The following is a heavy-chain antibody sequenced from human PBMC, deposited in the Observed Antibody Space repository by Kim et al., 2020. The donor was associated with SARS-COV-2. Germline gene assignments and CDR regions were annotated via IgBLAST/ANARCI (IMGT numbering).Heavy chain of an antibody. J-gene: IGHJ5*02. Sequence: TFNAHPVKGRFTISRDTNQNTLILQLNSLRAEDTALYYCARVGDGGWFDPWGQGTLVTVSS. CDR2: T. D-gene: IGHD2-15*01. CDR3: ARVGDGGWFDP. V-gene: IGHV3-53*01.